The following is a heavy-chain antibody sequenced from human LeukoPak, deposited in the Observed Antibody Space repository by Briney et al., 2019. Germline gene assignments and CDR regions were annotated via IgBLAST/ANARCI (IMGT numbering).Heavy chain of an antibody. Sequence: ASVKVSCKASGGTFSSYTISWVRQAPGQGLEWMGGIIPIFGTPNYAQKFQGRVTITADESTSTAYMELSSLRSEDTAVYYCAREAVAGYFDYWGQGTLVTVSS. J-gene: IGHJ4*02. CDR1: GGTFSSYT. D-gene: IGHD6-19*01. CDR3: AREAVAGYFDY. CDR2: IIPIFGTP. V-gene: IGHV1-69*13.